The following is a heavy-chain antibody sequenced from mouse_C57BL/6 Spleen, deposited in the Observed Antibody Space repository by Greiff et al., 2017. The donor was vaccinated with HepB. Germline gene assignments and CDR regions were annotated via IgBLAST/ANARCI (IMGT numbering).Heavy chain of an antibody. Sequence: EVKLMESGGDLVKPGGSLKLSCAASGFTFSSYGMSWVRQTPDKRLEWVATISSGGSYTYYPDSVKGRFTISRDNAKNTLYLQMSSLKSEDTAMYYCARSGATVVSWYFDVWGTGTTVTVSS. V-gene: IGHV5-6*01. CDR3: ARSGATVVSWYFDV. J-gene: IGHJ1*03. CDR1: GFTFSSYG. D-gene: IGHD1-1*01. CDR2: ISSGGSYT.